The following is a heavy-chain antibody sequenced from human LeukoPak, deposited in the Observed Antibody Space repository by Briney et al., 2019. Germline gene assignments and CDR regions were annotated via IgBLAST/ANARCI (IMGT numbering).Heavy chain of an antibody. J-gene: IGHJ5*02. CDR1: GFTLNKYW. D-gene: IGHD4-17*01. CDR3: TRAAYTTTSNWLDP. V-gene: IGHV3-74*01. Sequence: GGSLRLSCEASGFTLNKYWMHWVRQAPGKGLVWVSRITGDGSDIAYADSVKGRFTVSRYDAKNILFLQMTSLRVEDTAIYYCTRAAYTTTSNWLDPWGQGTLVTVSS. CDR2: ITGDGSDI.